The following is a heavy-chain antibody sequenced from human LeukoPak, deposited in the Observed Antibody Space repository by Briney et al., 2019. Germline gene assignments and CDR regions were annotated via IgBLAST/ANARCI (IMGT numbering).Heavy chain of an antibody. CDR3: ARHPQAGWLVLFDP. CDR1: GGSFSGYY. D-gene: IGHD6-19*01. Sequence: SETLSLTCAVYGGSFSGYYWSWIRQPPGKGLEWIGEINHSGSTYYNPSLKSRVTISVDTSKNQFSLKLSSVTAADTAVYYCARHPQAGWLVLFDPWGQGTLVTVSS. J-gene: IGHJ5*02. CDR2: INHSGST. V-gene: IGHV4-34*01.